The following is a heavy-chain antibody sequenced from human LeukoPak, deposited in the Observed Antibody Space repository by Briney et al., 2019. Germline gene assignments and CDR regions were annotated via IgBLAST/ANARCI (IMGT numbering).Heavy chain of an antibody. CDR1: GGSFSGYY. V-gene: IGHV4-34*01. CDR3: ARENSSGYYFS. J-gene: IGHJ4*02. D-gene: IGHD3-22*01. CDR2: INHSGST. Sequence: PSETLSLTCAVYGGSFSGYYWSWIRQPPGKGLEWIGGINHSGSTNYNPSLKSRVTISVDTSKNQFSLKLSSVTAADTAVYYCARENSSGYYFSWGQGTLVTVSS.